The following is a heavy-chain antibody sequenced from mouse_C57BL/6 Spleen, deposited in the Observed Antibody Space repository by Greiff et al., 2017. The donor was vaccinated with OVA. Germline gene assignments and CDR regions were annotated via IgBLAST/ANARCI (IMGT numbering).Heavy chain of an antibody. CDR2: IYPGSGST. Sequence: QVQLQQPGAELVKPGASVKMSCKASGYTFTSYWITWVKQRPGQGLEWIGDIYPGSGSTNYNEKFKSKATLTVDTSSSTAYMQLSSLTSEDSAVYYCAREGNYGNWLFLDYWGQGTTLTVSS. CDR3: AREGNYGNWLFLDY. CDR1: GYTFTSYW. V-gene: IGHV1-55*01. D-gene: IGHD2-1*01. J-gene: IGHJ2*01.